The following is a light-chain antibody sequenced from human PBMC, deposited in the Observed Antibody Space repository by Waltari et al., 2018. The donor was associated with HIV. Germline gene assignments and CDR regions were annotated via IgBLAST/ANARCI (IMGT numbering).Light chain of an antibody. V-gene: IGLV7-46*03. J-gene: IGLJ2*01. CDR2: DTS. Sequence: QAVVTQEPSLTVSPGGTVTLTCGSSIGAVTTSHYPYWFHQKPGQAPRTLIYDTSYKHSWSLRNGYHIQGRQPEDEADYYCLLYYSGARVFGGGTRLTVL. CDR3: LLYYSGARV. CDR1: IGAVTTSHY.